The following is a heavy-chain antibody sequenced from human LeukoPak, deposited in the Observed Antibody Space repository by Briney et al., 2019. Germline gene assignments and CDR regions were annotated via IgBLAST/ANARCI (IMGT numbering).Heavy chain of an antibody. CDR1: GGSFSGYY. D-gene: IGHD3-22*01. CDR2: INHSGST. CDR3: ARSMYSYDSSGYYV. V-gene: IGHV4-34*01. J-gene: IGHJ4*02. Sequence: SETLSLTCAVYGGSFSGYYWSWIRQPPGKGLEWIGEINHSGSTNYNPSLKSRVTISVDTSKNQFSLKLSSVTAADTAVYYCARSMYSYDSSGYYVWGQGTLVTVSS.